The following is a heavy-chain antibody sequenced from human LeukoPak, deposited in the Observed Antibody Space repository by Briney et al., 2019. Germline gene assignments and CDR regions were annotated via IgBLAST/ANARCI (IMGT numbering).Heavy chain of an antibody. D-gene: IGHD3-3*01. CDR3: ARVNNYDFLSTFDY. V-gene: IGHV1-2*06. CDR2: INPNNGGT. CDR1: GYTFTGYY. J-gene: IGHJ4*02. Sequence: ASVKVSCKASGYTFTGYYMHWVRQAPGQGLEWMGRINPNNGGTNYAQKFQGRVTMTRDTSISTAYMGLSGLRSDDTAVYYCARVNNYDFLSTFDYWGQGTLVTVSS.